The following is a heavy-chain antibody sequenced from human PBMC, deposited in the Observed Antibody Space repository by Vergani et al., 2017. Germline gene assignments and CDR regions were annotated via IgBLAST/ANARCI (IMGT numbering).Heavy chain of an antibody. CDR1: GYSFTSYW. V-gene: IGHV5-51*01. CDR2: IYPGDSDT. Sequence: EVQLVQSGAEVKKPGESLKISCKGSGYSFTSYWIGWVRQMPGKGLEWMGIIYPGDSDTRYSPSFQGQVTISADKSISTAYLQRSSLKASDTAMYSCARLSAGELLRDYCMYVWGQGTTVTVSS. J-gene: IGHJ6*02. CDR3: ARLSAGELLRDYCMYV. D-gene: IGHD1-26*01.